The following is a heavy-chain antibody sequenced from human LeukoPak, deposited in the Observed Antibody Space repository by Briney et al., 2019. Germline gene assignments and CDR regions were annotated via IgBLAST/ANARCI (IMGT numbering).Heavy chain of an antibody. Sequence: SETLSLTCTVSGGSISSYYWSWIRQPPGKGLEWIGYIYYSGSTNYNPSLKSRVTISVDTSKNQFSLELSSVTAADTAVYYCARVSDNNWFDPWGQGTLVTVSS. CDR1: GGSISSYY. CDR3: ARVSDNNWFDP. D-gene: IGHD2-15*01. CDR2: IYYSGST. J-gene: IGHJ5*02. V-gene: IGHV4-59*01.